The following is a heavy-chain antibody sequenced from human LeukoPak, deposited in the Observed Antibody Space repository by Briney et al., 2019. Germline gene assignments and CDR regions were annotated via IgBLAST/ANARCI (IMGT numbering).Heavy chain of an antibody. CDR3: ARDTLITLGTFDI. Sequence: PSETLSLTCAVSGVSISSVGYSWSWIRQPPGKGLEWIGYIYHSGRTYYNPSLKSRVTISVDRSKNQFSPKLSSVTAADTAVYYCARDTLITLGTFDIWGQGTMVTVSS. CDR1: GVSISSVGYS. CDR2: IYHSGRT. V-gene: IGHV4-30-2*01. D-gene: IGHD3-16*01. J-gene: IGHJ3*02.